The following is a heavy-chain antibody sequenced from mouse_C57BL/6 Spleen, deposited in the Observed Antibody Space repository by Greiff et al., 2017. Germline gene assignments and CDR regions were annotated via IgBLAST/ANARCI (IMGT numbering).Heavy chain of an antibody. CDR2: IDPSDSET. V-gene: IGHV1-52*01. CDR1: GYTFTSYW. J-gene: IGHJ2*01. D-gene: IGHD1-1*01. CDR3: AREGNYGSLFDY. Sequence: QVQLQQSGAELVRPGSSVKLSCKASGYTFTSYWMHWVKQRPIQGLEWIGNIDPSDSETHYNQKFKDKATLTVDKSSSTAYMQLSSLTSEDSAVYYCAREGNYGSLFDYWGQGTTLTVSS.